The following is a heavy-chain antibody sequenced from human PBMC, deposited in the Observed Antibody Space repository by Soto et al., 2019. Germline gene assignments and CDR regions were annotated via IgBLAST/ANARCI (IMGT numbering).Heavy chain of an antibody. CDR3: AKDWMAADSSGYDAFDI. V-gene: IGHV3-23*01. CDR2: ISGSGGST. D-gene: IGHD3-22*01. Sequence: HPGGSLRLSCAASGFTFSSYAMSWVRQAPGKGLEWVSAISGSGGSTYYADSVKGRFTISRDNSKNTLYLQMNSLRAEDTAVYYCAKDWMAADSSGYDAFDIWGQGTMVTVSS. J-gene: IGHJ3*02. CDR1: GFTFSSYA.